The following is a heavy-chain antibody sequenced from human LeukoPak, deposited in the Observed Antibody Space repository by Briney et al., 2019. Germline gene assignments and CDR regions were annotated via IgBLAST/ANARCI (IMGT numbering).Heavy chain of an antibody. D-gene: IGHD3-22*01. CDR3: TREDRPFCPFAY. J-gene: IGHJ4*02. CDR2: IYYSGST. CDR1: GGSISSYY. V-gene: IGHV4-59*01. Sequence: SETLSLTCTVSGGSISSYYWSWIRQPPGKGLEWIGYIYYSGSTNYNPSLKSRVTISVDTSKNQFSLKLSSVTAADTAVYYCTREDRPFCPFAYWGQGVLVTVSS.